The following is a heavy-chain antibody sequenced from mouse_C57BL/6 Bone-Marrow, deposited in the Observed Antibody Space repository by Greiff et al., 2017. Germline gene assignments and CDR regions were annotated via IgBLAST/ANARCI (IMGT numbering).Heavy chain of an antibody. J-gene: IGHJ2*01. CDR2: IWSGGST. V-gene: IGHV2-2*01. D-gene: IGHD1-1*01. CDR1: GFSLTSYG. CDR3: ARAPHYYGSSYFDY. Sequence: QVQLKESGPGLVQPSQSLSITCTVSGFSLTSYGVHWVRQSPGKGLEWLGVIWSGGSTDYNAAFISRLSISKDNSKSQVFFKMNSLQADDTAIYYCARAPHYYGSSYFDYWGQGTTLTVSS.